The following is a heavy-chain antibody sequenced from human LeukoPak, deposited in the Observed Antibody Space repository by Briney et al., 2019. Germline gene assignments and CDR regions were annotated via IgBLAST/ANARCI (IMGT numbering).Heavy chain of an antibody. CDR3: AKPKRGDYYMDV. CDR1: GYSISSGYY. J-gene: IGHJ6*03. V-gene: IGHV4-38-2*02. Sequence: PSETLSLTCTVSGYSISSGYYWGWIRQPPGKGLEWIGSIYHSGSTYYNPSLKSRVTISVDTSKNQFSLKLSSVTAADTAVYYCAKPKRGDYYMDVWGKGTTVTVSS. CDR2: IYHSGST.